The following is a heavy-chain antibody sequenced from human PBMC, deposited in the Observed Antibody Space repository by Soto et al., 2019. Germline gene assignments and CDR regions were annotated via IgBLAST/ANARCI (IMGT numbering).Heavy chain of an antibody. Sequence: QVHLVQSGSEVRKPGASVQVACKTSGYTFTDYAIHWVRQAPGQPREWMGWINPGTGDTKYSQKVQGRVTLSSDTSASTAYMNLDGLRSDDTAVYFCARAEVRWKLLPYWFAPWGQGTLVTVSS. CDR1: GYTFTDYA. J-gene: IGHJ5*02. CDR2: INPGTGDT. V-gene: IGHV1-3*01. CDR3: ARAEVRWKLLPYWFAP. D-gene: IGHD1-26*01.